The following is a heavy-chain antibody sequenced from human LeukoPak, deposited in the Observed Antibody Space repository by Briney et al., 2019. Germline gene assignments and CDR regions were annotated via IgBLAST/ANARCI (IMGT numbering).Heavy chain of an antibody. Sequence: PSETLSLTCTVSGGSISSSSYYWGWIRQPPGKGLEWIGSIYYSGSTYYNPSLKSRVTISVDTSKNQFSLKLSSVTATDTAVYYCARGGYSYGLRQPSEHWFDPWGQGTLVTVSS. J-gene: IGHJ5*02. V-gene: IGHV4-39*07. CDR1: GGSISSSSYY. CDR2: IYYSGST. D-gene: IGHD5-18*01. CDR3: ARGGYSYGLRQPSEHWFDP.